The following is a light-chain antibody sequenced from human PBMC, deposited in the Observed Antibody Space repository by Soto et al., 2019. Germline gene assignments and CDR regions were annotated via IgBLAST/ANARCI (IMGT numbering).Light chain of an antibody. CDR2: KTS. V-gene: IGKV1-5*03. CDR1: QNINSW. CDR3: QPYNGAGT. Sequence: DIQMTQSPSTVSASVGDIVNISCRARQNINSWLDWFQQKPGKAPSLLIYKTSILHTGVPSRFRGNGSETEFSLTISSLQPDDFETYYCQPYNGAGTFGQGTKVDI. J-gene: IGKJ1*01.